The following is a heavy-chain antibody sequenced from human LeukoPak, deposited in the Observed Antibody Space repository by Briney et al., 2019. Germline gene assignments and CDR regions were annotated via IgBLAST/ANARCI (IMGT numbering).Heavy chain of an antibody. Sequence: SETLSLTCTVSGGSVSSSYWSWIRQPPGKGLEWIGYIYYSGTTNYNPSLKSRLTISVDTSDNQFSLKLTSVTAADTAVYYCARDYGGKFDYWGQGTLVTVSS. J-gene: IGHJ4*02. V-gene: IGHV4-59*02. CDR3: ARDYGGKFDY. CDR2: IYYSGTT. CDR1: GGSVSSSY. D-gene: IGHD4-23*01.